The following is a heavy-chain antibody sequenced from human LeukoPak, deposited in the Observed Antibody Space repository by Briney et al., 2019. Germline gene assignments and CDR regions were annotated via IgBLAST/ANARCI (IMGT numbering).Heavy chain of an antibody. D-gene: IGHD1-14*01. CDR1: GYSISGGYY. V-gene: IGHV4-38-2*02. CDR2: IYHSGST. Sequence: SETLSLTCTVSGYSISGGYYWGWIRQPPGKGLEWIGSIYHSGSTYYNPSLKSRVAISVDTSKNQFSLKLSSVTAADTAVYYCARDRGNHFDYWGQGTLVTVSS. J-gene: IGHJ4*02. CDR3: ARDRGNHFDY.